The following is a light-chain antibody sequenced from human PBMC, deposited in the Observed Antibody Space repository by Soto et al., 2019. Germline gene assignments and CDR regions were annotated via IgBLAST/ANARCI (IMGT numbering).Light chain of an antibody. V-gene: IGLV4-69*01. CDR1: SGHSSYA. CDR3: QTWGTGIHWV. J-gene: IGLJ3*02. Sequence: QLVLTQSPSASASLGASVKLTCTLNSGHSSYAIAWHQQQPEKGPRYLMKLNSDGSHSKGDGIPDRFSGSSSGAERYLTISSLQSEDEADYYCQTWGTGIHWVFGGGTKLTVL. CDR2: LNSDGSH.